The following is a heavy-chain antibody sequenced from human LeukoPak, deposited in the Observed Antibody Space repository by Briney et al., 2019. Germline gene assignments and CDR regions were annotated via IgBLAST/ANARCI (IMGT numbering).Heavy chain of an antibody. D-gene: IGHD4-23*01. Sequence: SETLSLNCNVSGGSISGYYWSWIRQPPGKGLEWVGYIYFSGSTNYNPSLNSRVTISVDTSKNQFSLKLSSVTAADTAIYYCARGSPQRDDYGGSLDYWGRGTLVTVSS. CDR2: IYFSGST. CDR3: ARGSPQRDDYGGSLDY. V-gene: IGHV4-59*01. J-gene: IGHJ4*02. CDR1: GGSISGYY.